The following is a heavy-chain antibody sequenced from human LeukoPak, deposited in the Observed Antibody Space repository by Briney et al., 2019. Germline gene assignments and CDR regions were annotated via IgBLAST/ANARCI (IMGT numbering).Heavy chain of an antibody. CDR1: GFTFSSYG. J-gene: IGHJ4*02. CDR2: IWYDGSNK. V-gene: IGHV3-33*01. CDR3: ARGPYFDY. Sequence: PGGPLRLSCAASGFTFSSYGMHWVRQATPEGLEWVAVIWYDGSNKYYADSVKGRFTISRDNSKNTLYLQMNSLRAEDTAVYYCARGPYFDYWGQGTLVTAYS.